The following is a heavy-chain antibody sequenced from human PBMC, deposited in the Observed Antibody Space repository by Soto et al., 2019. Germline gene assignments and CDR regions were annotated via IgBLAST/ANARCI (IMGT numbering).Heavy chain of an antibody. CDR3: ARVEVLYGISKIGGWFES. CDR2: IAGSGSPT. D-gene: IGHD2-2*02. J-gene: IGHJ5*01. CDR1: GLSFSNSA. Sequence: GGSLRLSCAASGLSFSNSAMTWVRQAPGKGLEWVSTIAGSGSPTYYADSVKGRFTISRDNSGNTLDLQMNSLRAEDTAVYHCARVEVLYGISKIGGWFESWGQGTLVTVSS. V-gene: IGHV3-23*05.